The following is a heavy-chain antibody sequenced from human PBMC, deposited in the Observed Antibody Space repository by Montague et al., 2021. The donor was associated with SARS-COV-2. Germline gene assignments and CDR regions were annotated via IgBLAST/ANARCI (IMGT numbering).Heavy chain of an antibody. D-gene: IGHD3-10*01. J-gene: IGHJ4*02. V-gene: IGHV3-48*03. CDR2: INTGGDTM. CDR3: AAGGSINY. CDR1: GFTFRRYE. Sequence: SLRLSCAAPGFTFRRYEMHWVRQPPGKGLQWVSYINTGGDTMFYADSVKGRFTTSRDDAKNSLFLQINSLRADDTGVYYCAAGGSINYWGQGTLVTVSP.